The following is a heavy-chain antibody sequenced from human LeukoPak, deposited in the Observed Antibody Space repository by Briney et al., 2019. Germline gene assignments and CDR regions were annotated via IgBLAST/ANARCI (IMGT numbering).Heavy chain of an antibody. CDR3: VRESSVWVGPGIGRPLDV. D-gene: IGHD3-16*01. Sequence: GGSLRLSCAVSGFTFSDYWMTWVRQAPGRGLEWVANIKEGGSDKQYVDSVQGRFTISRDNAENSLYLQMNSLRAEDTAVYYCVRESSVWVGPGIGRPLDVWGKGTAVTVSS. J-gene: IGHJ6*04. CDR1: GFTFSDYW. CDR2: IKEGGSDK. V-gene: IGHV3-7*01.